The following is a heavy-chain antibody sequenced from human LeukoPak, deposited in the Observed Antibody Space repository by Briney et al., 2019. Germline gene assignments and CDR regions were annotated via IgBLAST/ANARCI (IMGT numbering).Heavy chain of an antibody. CDR1: GFTFSDYY. V-gene: IGHV3-11*04. D-gene: IGHD1-14*01. J-gene: IGHJ4*02. CDR3: ARADLHKTPEFDY. CDR2: ISSSGSTI. Sequence: GGSLRLSCAASGFTFSDYYMSWIRQAPGKGLEWVSYISSSGSTIYYADSVKGRFTISRDNAKNSLYLQMNSLRAEDTAVYYCARADLHKTPEFDYWGQGTLVTVSS.